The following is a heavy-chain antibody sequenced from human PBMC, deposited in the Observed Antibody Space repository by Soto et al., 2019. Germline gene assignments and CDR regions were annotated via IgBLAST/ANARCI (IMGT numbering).Heavy chain of an antibody. CDR1: GGSISSSSYY. CDR2: IYYSGST. V-gene: IGHV4-39*01. D-gene: IGHD3-10*01. J-gene: IGHJ5*02. CDR3: ARRDYYGSGSYPNWFDP. Sequence: QLQLQESGPGLVKPSETLSLTCTVSGGSISSSSYYWGWIRQPPGKGLEWIGSIYYSGSTYYNPSLKSRVTISVDTSKNQFSLKLSSVTAADTAVYYCARRDYYGSGSYPNWFDPWGQGTLVTVSS.